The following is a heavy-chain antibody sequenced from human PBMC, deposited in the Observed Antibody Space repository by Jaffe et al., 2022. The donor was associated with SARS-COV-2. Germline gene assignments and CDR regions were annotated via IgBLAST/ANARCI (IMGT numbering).Heavy chain of an antibody. CDR1: GFSLTTSGVG. V-gene: IGHV2-5*04. CDR3: VFNTMIRGVMWFDP. CDR2: IFWNDDR. Sequence: QITLKESGPTLVKPTQTLTLTCTLSGFSLTTSGVGVGWVRQPPGKALEWVSLIFWNDDRRYSPSLKSRLTITKDTSKNQVVLTMTDMDPVDTATYYCVFNTMIRGVMWFDPWGQGTLVTVSS. D-gene: IGHD3-10*01. J-gene: IGHJ5*02.